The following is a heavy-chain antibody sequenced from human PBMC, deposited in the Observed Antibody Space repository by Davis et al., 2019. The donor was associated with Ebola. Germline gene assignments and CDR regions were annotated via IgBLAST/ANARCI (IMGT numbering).Heavy chain of an antibody. D-gene: IGHD2-15*01. V-gene: IGHV3-7*01. CDR1: GFTFSSYW. CDR2: IKQDGSEK. Sequence: GESLKISCAASGFTFSSYWMSWVRQAPGKGLEWVANIKQDGSEKYYVDSVKGRFTISRDNAKNSLYLQMNSLRAEDTAVYYCARVPVVVVAAKFYYYYYGMDVWGQGTTVTVSS. J-gene: IGHJ6*02. CDR3: ARVPVVVVAAKFYYYYYGMDV.